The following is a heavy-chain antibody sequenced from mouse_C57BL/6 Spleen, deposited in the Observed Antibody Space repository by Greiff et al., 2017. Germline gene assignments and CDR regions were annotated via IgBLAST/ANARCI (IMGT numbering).Heavy chain of an antibody. CDR2: INPSSGYT. J-gene: IGHJ2*01. CDR3: ASGYGDY. D-gene: IGHD2-2*01. Sequence: VQLQQSGAELAKPGASVTLSCKASGYTFTSYWMHWVKQRPGQGLEWIGYINPSSGYTKYNQKFKGKATLTADKSSSTAYMQLSSLTYEDSAVYYCASGYGDYWGQGTTLTVSS. CDR1: GYTFTSYW. V-gene: IGHV1-7*01.